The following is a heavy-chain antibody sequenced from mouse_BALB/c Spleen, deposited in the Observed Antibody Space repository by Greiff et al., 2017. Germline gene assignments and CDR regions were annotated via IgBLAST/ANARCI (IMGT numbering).Heavy chain of an antibody. CDR3: ARDQNYGSSYGYFDY. J-gene: IGHJ2*01. CDR2: ISSGGSYT. V-gene: IGHV5-9-4*01. CDR1: GFTFSSYA. Sequence: EVMLVESGGGLVKPGGSLKLSCAASGFTFSSYAMSWVRQSPEKRLEWVAEISSGGSYTYYPDTVTGRFTISRDNAKNTLYLEMSSLRSEDTAMYYCARDQNYGSSYGYFDYWGQGTTLTVSS. D-gene: IGHD1-1*01.